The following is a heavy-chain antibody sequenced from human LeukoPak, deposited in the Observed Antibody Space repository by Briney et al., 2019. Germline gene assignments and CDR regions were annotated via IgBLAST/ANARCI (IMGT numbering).Heavy chain of an antibody. Sequence: GGSLRLSCAASGFTFSSYAMHWVRQAPGKGLEWVAFIRYDGSNKYYADSVKGRFTISRDDSNSIAYLQMNSLKAEDTAIYYCARVSRGGITASWFDPWGQGTLVTVSS. D-gene: IGHD6-13*01. CDR1: GFTFSSYA. V-gene: IGHV3-30*02. CDR3: ARVSRGGITASWFDP. CDR2: IRYDGSNK. J-gene: IGHJ5*02.